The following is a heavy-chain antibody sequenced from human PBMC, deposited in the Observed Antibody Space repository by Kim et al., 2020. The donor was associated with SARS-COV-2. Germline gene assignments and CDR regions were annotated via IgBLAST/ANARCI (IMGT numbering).Heavy chain of an antibody. V-gene: IGHV3-15*01. J-gene: IGHJ4*02. CDR2: IKCKTDGGTA. D-gene: IGHD2-2*01. CDR1: GIPFSNAW. Sequence: GGSLRLSCAVSGIPFSNAWFNWVRQSPGKGLEWVGRIKCKTDGGTADLAAPVKGRFAISRDDSKNTLSLLMNNVETDDSAVYYCTTVSMRWGQGTLVTVSS. CDR3: TTVSMR.